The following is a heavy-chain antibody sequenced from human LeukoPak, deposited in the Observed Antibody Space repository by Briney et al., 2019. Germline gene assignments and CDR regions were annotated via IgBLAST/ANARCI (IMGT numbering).Heavy chain of an antibody. CDR3: ARRFVP. CDR2: IYYSGST. V-gene: IGHV4-59*08. CDR1: GGSISSYY. J-gene: IGHJ5*02. Sequence: SETLSLTCTVSGGSISSYYWSWIRQPPGKGLEWIGYIYYSGSTNYNPSLKSRVTISVDTSKNQFSLKLSSVTAADTAVYYCARRFVPWGQGTLVTVSS.